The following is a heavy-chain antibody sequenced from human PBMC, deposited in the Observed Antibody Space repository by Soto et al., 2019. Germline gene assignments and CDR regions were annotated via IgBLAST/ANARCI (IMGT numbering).Heavy chain of an antibody. D-gene: IGHD2-15*01. V-gene: IGHV3-23*01. CDR2: IIANGGT. CDR1: GFTFNHYA. Sequence: EVQVLESGGGLVQRGGSLRLSCAASGFTFNHYAMSWVRQAPGKGLEWVSIIIANGGTFYADSVKGRFTISRDNSKNNVYLQMSSLRVEDTVIYYCAKDYTVAADPSSVILFGYWGQGALVTVSS. J-gene: IGHJ4*02. CDR3: AKDYTVAADPSSVILFGY.